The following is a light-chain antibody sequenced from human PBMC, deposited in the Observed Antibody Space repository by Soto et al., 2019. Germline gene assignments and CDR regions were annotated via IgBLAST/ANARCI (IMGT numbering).Light chain of an antibody. CDR3: QQYNSWPMT. CDR2: GAS. CDR1: QSVGNN. Sequence: EIVLTQSPATLSLSPGERASLSCGASQSVGNNLSWYRERLGQAARLLVYGASTTASGVPVRFSGSGSGTEFTLIISGLQSEDFAVYCCQQYNSWPMTFGQGTKVEIK. J-gene: IGKJ1*01. V-gene: IGKV3-15*01.